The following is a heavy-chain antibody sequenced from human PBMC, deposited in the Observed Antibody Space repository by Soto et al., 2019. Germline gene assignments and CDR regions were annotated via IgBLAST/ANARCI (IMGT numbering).Heavy chain of an antibody. CDR3: ARHAAARRADVVAFQV. CDR2: IFYSGNI. CDR1: GGSISRSPYS. J-gene: IGHJ3*01. D-gene: IGHD5-18*01. V-gene: IGHV4-39*01. Sequence: QLHLQESGPGLVKPSETLSLSCIVSGGSISRSPYSWAWLSQPPGQGLEWIGTIFYSGNIYYSASLQSRVSISVDTSKEQFSLKVRSVTAADTAVYYCARHAAARRADVVAFQVWGQGTPVTVSS.